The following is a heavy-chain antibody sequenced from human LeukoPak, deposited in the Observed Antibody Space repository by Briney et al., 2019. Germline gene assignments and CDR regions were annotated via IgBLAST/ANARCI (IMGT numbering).Heavy chain of an antibody. CDR3: ARGLPGFCDI. V-gene: IGHV4-34*01. J-gene: IGHJ3*02. D-gene: IGHD3-3*01. Sequence: SQTLSLTCAVYGGSFSGYYWSWIRQRPGKGLEWVGEINHSGSTNYKPPPKSRVTISVDTPKDQFSLKRSSVSAAVSDMYYCARGLPGFCDIWGEGTMVTVSS. CDR2: INHSGST. CDR1: GGSFSGYY.